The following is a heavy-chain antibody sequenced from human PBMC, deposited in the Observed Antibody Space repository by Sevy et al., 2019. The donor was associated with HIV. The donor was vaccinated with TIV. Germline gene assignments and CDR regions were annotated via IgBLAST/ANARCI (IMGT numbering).Heavy chain of an antibody. CDR1: GFTFSSYA. CDR2: ISGSGGST. D-gene: IGHD3-3*01. J-gene: IGHJ6*02. CDR3: AKIPDFWSGYYTGYYGMDV. V-gene: IGHV3-23*01. Sequence: GGSLRLSCAASGFTFSSYAMSWVRQAPGKGLEWVSAISGSGGSTYYADSVKGRFNISRDNSKNTLYLQMNSLRAEDTAVYYCAKIPDFWSGYYTGYYGMDVWGQGTTVTVSS.